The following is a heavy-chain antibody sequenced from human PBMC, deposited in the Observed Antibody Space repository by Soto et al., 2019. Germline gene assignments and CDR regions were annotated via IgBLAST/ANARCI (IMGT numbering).Heavy chain of an antibody. V-gene: IGHV3-23*01. D-gene: IGHD3-16*01. CDR2: ISGSGGST. J-gene: IGHJ4*02. CDR3: AKSPKRRDDSWPDDY. CDR1: GFTFSNYA. Sequence: EVQLLESGGGLVQPGGSLRLSCAASGFTFSNYAMSWVRQAPGKGLEWVSVISGSGGSTYYADSVKGRFTISRDNSKNTLYLHMNSLRAADTAAYYCAKSPKRRDDSWPDDYWGQGALVTVCS.